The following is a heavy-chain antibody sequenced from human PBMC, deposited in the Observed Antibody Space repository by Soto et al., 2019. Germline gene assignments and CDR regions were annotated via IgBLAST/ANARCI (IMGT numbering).Heavy chain of an antibody. Sequence: GGSLRLPCAAAGFTFSSYAMHWVRQAPGKGPEWVGLIWYDGSNNYYADSVKCRFTISRDNSKNTLYLQMHSLRAEDTAVYYCGRVDYDILPGLDYWGQRPLVTLSS. D-gene: IGHD3-9*01. CDR2: IWYDGSNN. J-gene: IGHJ4*02. CDR1: GFTFSSYA. CDR3: GRVDYDILPGLDY. V-gene: IGHV3-33*01.